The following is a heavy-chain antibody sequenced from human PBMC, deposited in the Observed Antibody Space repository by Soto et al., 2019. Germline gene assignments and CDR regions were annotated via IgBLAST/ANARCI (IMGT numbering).Heavy chain of an antibody. CDR1: GFTFSSYA. Sequence: EVQLLESGGGLVQPGGSLRLSCAASGFTFSSYAMSWVRQAPGKGLEWVSAISGSGCSTYYADSVKGRFTISRDNSKNTLYLQMNSLLAEDTAVYYCAKVLFEYNWNSGFSWYYFDYWGQGTLVTVSS. V-gene: IGHV3-23*01. J-gene: IGHJ4*02. CDR2: ISGSGCST. D-gene: IGHD1-7*01. CDR3: AKVLFEYNWNSGFSWYYFDY.